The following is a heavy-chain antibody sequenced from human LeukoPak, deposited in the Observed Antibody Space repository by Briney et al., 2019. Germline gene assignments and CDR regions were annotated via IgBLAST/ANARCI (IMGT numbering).Heavy chain of an antibody. CDR1: GFTFDDYA. CDR3: ARATGYSSGWYVF. Sequence: GGSLRLSCAASGFTFDDYAMHWVRQAPGKGLEWVSGISWNSGSIGYVDSVKGRFTISRDNAKNSLYLQMNSLRAEDTAVYYCARATGYSSGWYVFWGQGTLVTVSS. CDR2: ISWNSGSI. V-gene: IGHV3-9*01. J-gene: IGHJ4*02. D-gene: IGHD6-19*01.